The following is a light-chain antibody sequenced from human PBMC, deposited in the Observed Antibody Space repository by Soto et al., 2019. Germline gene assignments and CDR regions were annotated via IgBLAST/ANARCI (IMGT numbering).Light chain of an antibody. CDR3: QQYNSYSWT. CDR2: DVS. J-gene: IGKJ1*01. Sequence: DIQMTQSPSTLSASVGDRVTITCRASQSISPRLAWYQQKPGKAPKLLIYDVSNLESGVPSRFSGSGSGTEFNFTISSLQPDDFATYYCQQYNSYSWTFGQGTKV. CDR1: QSISPR. V-gene: IGKV1-5*01.